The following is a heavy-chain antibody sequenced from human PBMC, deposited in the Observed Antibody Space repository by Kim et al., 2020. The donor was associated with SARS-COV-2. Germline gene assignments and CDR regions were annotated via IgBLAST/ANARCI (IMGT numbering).Heavy chain of an antibody. CDR3: AKDSATRTRYNWFDP. V-gene: IGHV3-23*01. J-gene: IGHJ5*02. Sequence: DSVKGRFTISRDNSKNTLYLQMNSLRAEDTAVYYCAKDSATRTRYNWFDPWGQGTLVTVSS. D-gene: IGHD6-25*01.